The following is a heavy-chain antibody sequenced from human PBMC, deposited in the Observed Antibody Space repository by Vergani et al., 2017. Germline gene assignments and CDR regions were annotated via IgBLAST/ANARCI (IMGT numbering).Heavy chain of an antibody. D-gene: IGHD4-17*01. V-gene: IGHV1-18*01. Sequence: QIHLVQSGGEVKKPGASVKVSCKASGYIFSNYGIIWVRQAPGQRLEWVGWVSGYNGDTNYAQKFQGRVTMTKDTSTSTAYMEVRSLRSDDTAVYYCARAEGDYGDLPYDYWGQGTLVTVSS. J-gene: IGHJ4*02. CDR2: VSGYNGDT. CDR1: GYIFSNYG. CDR3: ARAEGDYGDLPYDY.